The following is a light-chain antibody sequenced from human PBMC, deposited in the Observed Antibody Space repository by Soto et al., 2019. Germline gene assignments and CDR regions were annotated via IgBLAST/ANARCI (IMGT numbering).Light chain of an antibody. CDR1: SSDVGNYNF. Sequence: QSALTQPASVSGSPGQSITISCTGISSDVGNYNFVSWYQHHPGKAPKLIIYDVSNRPSGVSIRFSGSKSDNTASLTISGLQPEDEADYHCSSYTTSNTRQIVFGTGTKVTVL. J-gene: IGLJ1*01. V-gene: IGLV2-14*02. CDR2: DVS. CDR3: SSYTTSNTRQIV.